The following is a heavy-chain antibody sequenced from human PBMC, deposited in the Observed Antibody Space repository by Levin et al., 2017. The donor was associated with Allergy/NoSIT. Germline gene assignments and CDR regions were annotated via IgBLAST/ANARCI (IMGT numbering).Heavy chain of an antibody. Sequence: PSQTLSLTCTVSGGSISSSSYYWGWIRQPPGKGLEWIGSIYYSGSSNYNPSLKSRLTISVDTSKNQFSLKLSSVTAADTAVYYCASHYFGSGSRFDYWGQGTLVTVSS. CDR2: IYYSGSS. CDR3: ASHYFGSGSRFDY. V-gene: IGHV4-39*01. D-gene: IGHD3-10*01. CDR1: GGSISSSSYY. J-gene: IGHJ4*02.